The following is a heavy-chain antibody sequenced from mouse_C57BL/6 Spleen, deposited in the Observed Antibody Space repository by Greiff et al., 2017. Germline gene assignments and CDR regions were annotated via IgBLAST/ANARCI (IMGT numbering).Heavy chain of an antibody. Sequence: VKLVESGAELVRPGASVTLSCKASGYTFTDYEMHWVKQTPVHGLEWIGAIDPETGGTAYNQKFKGKAILTADKSSSTAYMELRSLTSEDSAVYYCTRKKTSFDYWGQGTTLTVSS. CDR1: GYTFTDYE. V-gene: IGHV1-15*01. CDR2: IDPETGGT. CDR3: TRKKTSFDY. J-gene: IGHJ2*01.